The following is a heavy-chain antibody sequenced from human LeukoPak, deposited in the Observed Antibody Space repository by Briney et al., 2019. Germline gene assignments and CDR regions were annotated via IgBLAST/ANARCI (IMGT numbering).Heavy chain of an antibody. CDR2: INPNSGGT. J-gene: IGHJ3*01. Sequence: ASVKVSCKASGYTFTAYYVHWVRQAPGQGLEWMGWINPNSGGTVYAQKFKGRVTMTRDTSISTTYMELSGLRPDDTAIYYCVSYYHGSGSYYNDAFDVWGQGTMVTVSS. V-gene: IGHV1-2*02. D-gene: IGHD3-10*01. CDR3: VSYYHGSGSYYNDAFDV. CDR1: GYTFTAYY.